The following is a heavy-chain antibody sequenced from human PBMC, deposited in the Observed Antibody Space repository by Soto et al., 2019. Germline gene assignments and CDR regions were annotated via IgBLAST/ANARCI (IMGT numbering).Heavy chain of an antibody. CDR3: AGGYGYGPFDY. CDR1: GFTFSSYG. D-gene: IGHD5-18*01. J-gene: IGHJ4*02. CDR2: ISYDGSNK. Sequence: GGSLRLSCAASGFTFSSYGMHWVRQAPGKGLEWVAVISYDGSNKYYADSVKGRFTISRDNSKNTLYLQMNSLRAEDTAVYYCAGGYGYGPFDYWGQGTLVTVSS. V-gene: IGHV3-30*03.